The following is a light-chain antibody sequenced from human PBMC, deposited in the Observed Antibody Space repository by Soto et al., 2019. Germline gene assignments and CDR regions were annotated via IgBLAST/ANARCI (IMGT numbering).Light chain of an antibody. V-gene: IGKV1-5*03. CDR2: KAS. Sequence: IHMTQSPSTLSASVLYRVTITCRASQSISSWLAWYQQKPGKAPKLLIYKASSLESGVPSRFSGSGSGTEFTLTISSMQPDDFATFYCQQYNGYSRTFGQGTKVDIK. J-gene: IGKJ1*01. CDR3: QQYNGYSRT. CDR1: QSISSW.